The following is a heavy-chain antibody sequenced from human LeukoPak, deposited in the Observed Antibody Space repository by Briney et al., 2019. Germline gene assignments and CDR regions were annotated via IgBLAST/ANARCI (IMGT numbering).Heavy chain of an antibody. CDR2: IYSSGST. CDR3: ARSDGYGLVGI. Sequence: SETLSLTCRVSGVSISSGSNYWGWIRRPPGTTLEWIGSIYSSGSTYYNSSLKSRVIILIDTAKNHFPLNLSSVTAADTAVYYCARSDGYGLVGISGQGTMVTVSS. CDR1: GVSISSGSNY. D-gene: IGHD3-10*01. V-gene: IGHV4-39*06. J-gene: IGHJ3*02.